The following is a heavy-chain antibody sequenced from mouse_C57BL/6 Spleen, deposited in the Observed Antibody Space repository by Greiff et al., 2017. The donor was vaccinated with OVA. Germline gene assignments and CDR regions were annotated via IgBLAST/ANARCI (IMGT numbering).Heavy chain of an antibody. Sequence: QVQLQQSGAELVKPGASVKLSCKASGYTFTSYWMPWVKQRPGQGLEWIGMIHPNSGSTNYNEKFKSKATLTVDKSSSTAYMQLSSLTSEDSAVYYCARAHYGSSYVDWYFDVWGTGTTVTVSS. J-gene: IGHJ1*03. CDR3: ARAHYGSSYVDWYFDV. CDR1: GYTFTSYW. V-gene: IGHV1-64*01. D-gene: IGHD1-1*01. CDR2: IHPNSGST.